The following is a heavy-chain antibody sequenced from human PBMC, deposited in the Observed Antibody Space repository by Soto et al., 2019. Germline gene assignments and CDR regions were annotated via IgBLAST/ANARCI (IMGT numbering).Heavy chain of an antibody. CDR2: IIPICGTA. D-gene: IGHD2-2*02. CDR3: ARDEYQLLYSGWDNWFDP. V-gene: IGHV1-69*01. J-gene: IGHJ5*02. CDR1: GGTFSSYA. Sequence: QVQLVQSGAEVKKPGSSVTVSCKASGGTFSSYAISWVRQAPGQGLEWMGGIIPICGTANYAQKFQGRVTITAAESTSTAYMELGSLRSEDTAVYYCARDEYQLLYSGWDNWFDPWGQGTLVTVSS.